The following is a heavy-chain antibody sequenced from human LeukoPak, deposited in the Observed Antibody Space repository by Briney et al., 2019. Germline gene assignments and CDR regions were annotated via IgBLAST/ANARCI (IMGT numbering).Heavy chain of an antibody. CDR2: VHLDGRT. CDR3: AREGGFYRPLDY. J-gene: IGHJ4*02. CDR1: GFTFSIHW. Sequence: GSLRLSCAASGFTFSIHWMSWVRQPPGKGLEWIGEVHLDGRTNYNPSLKSRLIMSVDLPENHISLKLTSVTAADTAVYYCAREGGFYRPLDYSGQGTLVTVSS. V-gene: IGHV4-4*02. D-gene: IGHD3-3*01.